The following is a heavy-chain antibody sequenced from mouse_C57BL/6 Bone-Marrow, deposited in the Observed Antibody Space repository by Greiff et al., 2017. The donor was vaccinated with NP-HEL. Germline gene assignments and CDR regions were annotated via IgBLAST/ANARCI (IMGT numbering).Heavy chain of an antibody. D-gene: IGHD3-3*01. CDR3: AVRAYAWFAY. J-gene: IGHJ3*01. V-gene: IGHV1-18*01. Sequence: VQLKESGPELVKPGASVKIPCKASGYTFTDYNMDWVKQSHGKSLEWIGDINPNNGGTIYNQKFKGKATLTVDKSSSTAYMELRSLTSEDTAVYYCAVRAYAWFAYWGQGTLVTVSA. CDR1: GYTFTDYN. CDR2: INPNNGGT.